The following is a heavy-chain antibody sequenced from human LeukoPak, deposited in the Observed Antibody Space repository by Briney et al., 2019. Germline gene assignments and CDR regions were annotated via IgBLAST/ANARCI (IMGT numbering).Heavy chain of an antibody. CDR1: GLNFSSRW. V-gene: IGHV3-7*03. J-gene: IGHJ4*02. CDR2: IKGDGSEK. D-gene: IGHD6-13*01. CDR3: ARDSGWWRFDF. Sequence: GGSLRLSCAASGLNFSSRWMNWVRQAPGQGLEWVASIKGDGSEKHYVDSVKGRFTISRDNGKNSLYLQMNSLRAEDTAVYYCARDSGWWRFDFWGQGTLVTVSS.